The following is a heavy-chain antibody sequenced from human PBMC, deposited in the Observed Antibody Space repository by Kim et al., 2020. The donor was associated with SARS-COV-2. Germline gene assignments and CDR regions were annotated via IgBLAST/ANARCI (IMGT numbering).Heavy chain of an antibody. Sequence: GGSLRLSCAASGFMFSNYAINWVRQPPGKGLEWVSAISGSGGYTYYADSVRGRFTISRDNSKNTLYLQMNSLRAEDTAIYFCAKDTGSSYSYYGMDVWAKGPRSPSP. V-gene: IGHV3-23*01. J-gene: IGHJ6*02. CDR2: ISGSGGYT. D-gene: IGHD3-10*01. CDR3: AKDTGSSYSYYGMDV. CDR1: GFMFSNYA.